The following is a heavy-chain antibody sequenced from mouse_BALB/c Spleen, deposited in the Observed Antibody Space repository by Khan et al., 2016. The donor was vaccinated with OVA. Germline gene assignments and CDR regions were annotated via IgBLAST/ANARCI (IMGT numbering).Heavy chain of an antibody. V-gene: IGHV5-6-4*01. CDR2: ISRGGTYT. Sequence: EVKLLESGGGLVKPGGSLKLSCAASGFTFSSYTMSWVRQTPEKRLEWVATISRGGTYTYYVDSVEGRFTLSRDNAKNPVALEIASLKSEDTAIYYGKRGEGYCGNPYALDCWGQGTSVTVSS. J-gene: IGHJ4*01. CDR1: GFTFSSYT. CDR3: KRGEGYCGNPYALDC. D-gene: IGHD2-1*01.